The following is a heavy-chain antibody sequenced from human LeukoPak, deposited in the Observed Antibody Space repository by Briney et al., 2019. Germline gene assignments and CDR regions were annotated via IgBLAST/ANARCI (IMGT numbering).Heavy chain of an antibody. CDR1: GYSISSGYY. J-gene: IGHJ3*02. CDR2: IYHSGST. CDR3: ARHSTSSTTDAFDI. D-gene: IGHD6-13*01. V-gene: IGHV4-38-2*01. Sequence: SETLSLTCAVSGYSISSGYYWGWIRQPPGKGLEWIGSIYHSGSTYYNPSLKSRVTISVETSKNQFSLKLSSVTAADTAVYYCARHSTSSTTDAFDIWGQGTMVTVSS.